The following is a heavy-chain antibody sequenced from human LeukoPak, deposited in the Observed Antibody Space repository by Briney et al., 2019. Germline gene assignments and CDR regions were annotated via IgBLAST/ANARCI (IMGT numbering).Heavy chain of an antibody. CDR1: GGSISSGSSY. Sequence: SETLSLTCSVSGGSISSGSSYWGWIRQPPGKGLEWIGSIYHSGSTYYNPSLKSRVTISVDTSKNQFSLKLSSVTAADTAVYYCASGQLELLFVYYWGQGTLVTVSS. CDR2: IYHSGST. CDR3: ASGQLELLFVYY. V-gene: IGHV4-39*07. D-gene: IGHD1-1*01. J-gene: IGHJ4*02.